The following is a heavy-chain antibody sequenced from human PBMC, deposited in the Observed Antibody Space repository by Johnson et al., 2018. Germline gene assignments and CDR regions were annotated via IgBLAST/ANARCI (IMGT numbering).Heavy chain of an antibody. J-gene: IGHJ3*02. D-gene: IGHD5-24*01. CDR3: ANTHVEMATIGGAFDI. CDR1: GFTFSSYG. CDR2: ISYDGGNK. Sequence: QVQLVQSGGGVVQPGRSLRLSCAASGFTFSSYGMHWVRQGPGKGLEWVALISYDGGNKYYADSVKGRFTISRDNSKSTLSLQMNSLRAEDSGMYYCANTHVEMATIGGAFDIWGQGTTVTVSS. V-gene: IGHV3-30*18.